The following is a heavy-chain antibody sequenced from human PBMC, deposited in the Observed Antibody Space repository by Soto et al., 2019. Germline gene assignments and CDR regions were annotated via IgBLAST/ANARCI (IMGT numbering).Heavy chain of an antibody. J-gene: IGHJ6*02. CDR1: GYIFVNYG. Sequence: QVQLVQSGDEVKKPGASVKVSCKASGYIFVNYGIAWVRQAPGQGLEWMGWISPYTGNTHSATKVQGRLTMTTDTSTSTAYLGLGSLTSDETAVYYCVMVDNYVTPTPQDVWGQGTTVTVSS. V-gene: IGHV1-18*01. CDR2: ISPYTGNT. D-gene: IGHD3-16*01. CDR3: VMVDNYVTPTPQDV.